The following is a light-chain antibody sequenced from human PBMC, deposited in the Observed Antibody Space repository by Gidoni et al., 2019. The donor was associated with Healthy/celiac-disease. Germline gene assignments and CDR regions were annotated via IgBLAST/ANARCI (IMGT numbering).Light chain of an antibody. CDR1: QSVSSY. CDR2: DAS. V-gene: IGKV3-11*01. CDR3: QQRSNWPQLT. Sequence: EIVLTQSPATLSLSPGERATLSCRASQSVSSYLAWYQQKPGQAPRILIYDASNRATGIPARFSGSGSVTDFTLTISSLEPEDFAVYYCQQRSNWPQLTFGGXTKVEIK. J-gene: IGKJ4*01.